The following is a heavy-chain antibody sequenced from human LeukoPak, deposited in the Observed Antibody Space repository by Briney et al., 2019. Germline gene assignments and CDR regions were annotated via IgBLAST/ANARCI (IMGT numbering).Heavy chain of an antibody. CDR3: ARAIGVTCISTSCYSFDY. V-gene: IGHV3-9*01. CDR2: ISWDSGSI. D-gene: IGHD2-2*02. J-gene: IGHJ4*02. Sequence: GRSLGLSCAASGFIFDDYAIHWVRQAPGKGLEWASGISWDSGSIGYADSVKGRFTISRDNAKNSLYLQMNSLRAEDTALYYCARAIGVTCISTSCYSFDYWGQGTLVTVSS. CDR1: GFIFDDYA.